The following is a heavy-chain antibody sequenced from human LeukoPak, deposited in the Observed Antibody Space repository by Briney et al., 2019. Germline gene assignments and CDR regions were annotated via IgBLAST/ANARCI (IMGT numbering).Heavy chain of an antibody. CDR3: AHSGTVTTPHDAFDI. D-gene: IGHD4-17*01. CDR2: IYWNDDK. CDR1: GFSLSTSGEG. J-gene: IGHJ3*02. V-gene: IGHV2-5*01. Sequence: SGPTLMKPTPTLTLTCTFSGFSLSTSGEGVGWIRQPPGKALEWLALIYWNDDKRYSPSLKSRLTITKDTSKNQVVLTMTNMDPVDTATYYCAHSGTVTTPHDAFDIWGQGTMVTVSS.